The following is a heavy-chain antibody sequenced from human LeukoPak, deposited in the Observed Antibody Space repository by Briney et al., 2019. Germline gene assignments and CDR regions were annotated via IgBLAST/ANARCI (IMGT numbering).Heavy chain of an antibody. CDR2: IYSSGSA. CDR1: GDSISSSSYC. D-gene: IGHD1-1*01. CDR3: ASARQLSFDF. J-gene: IGHJ4*02. V-gene: IGHV4-39*07. Sequence: KPSETLSLTCTVSGDSISSSSYCWGWIRQPPGKGLEWIGTIYSSGSAYYNPSLKSRVTISVDTSKNQFSLRLSSVTAADTAMYYCASARQLSFDFWGQGTLVTVSS.